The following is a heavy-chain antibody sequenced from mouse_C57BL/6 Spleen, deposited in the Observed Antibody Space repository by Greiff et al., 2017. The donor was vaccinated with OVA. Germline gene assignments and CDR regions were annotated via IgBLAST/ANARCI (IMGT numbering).Heavy chain of an antibody. J-gene: IGHJ3*01. CDR3: ARVSSGPAWFAY. CDR2: ISDGGSYT. CDR1: GFTFSSYA. Sequence: EVQGVESGGGLVKPGGSLKLSCAASGFTFSSYAMSWVRQTPEKRLEWVATISDGGSYTYYPDNVKGRFTISRDNAKNNLYLQMSHLKSEDTAMYYCARVSSGPAWFAYWGQGTLVTVSA. V-gene: IGHV5-4*01. D-gene: IGHD3-2*02.